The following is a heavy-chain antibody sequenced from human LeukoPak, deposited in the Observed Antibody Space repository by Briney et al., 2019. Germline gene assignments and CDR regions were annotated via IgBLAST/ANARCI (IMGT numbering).Heavy chain of an antibody. V-gene: IGHV4-34*01. D-gene: IGHD3-10*01. CDR2: INHSGST. CDR1: GGSFSGCY. J-gene: IGHJ6*02. CDR3: ARGRITMVRGVKSPFGMDV. Sequence: PSETLSLTCAVYGGSFSGCYWSWIRQPPGKGLEWIGEINHSGSTNYNPSLKSRVTISVDTSKNQFSLKLSSVTAADTAVYYCARGRITMVRGVKSPFGMDVWGQGTTVTVSS.